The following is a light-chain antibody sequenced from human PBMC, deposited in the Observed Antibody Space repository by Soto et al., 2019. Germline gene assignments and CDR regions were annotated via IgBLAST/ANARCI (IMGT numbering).Light chain of an antibody. CDR3: QQYNNWWT. CDR1: QSVDSN. Sequence: EIVMTQSPGTPSVSPGERATLSCRASQSVDSNLAWYQQKPGQAPRLLIYGASTRATGISARFSGSGSGTEFTLTISSLQSEDFGVYYCQQYNNWWTFGQGTKVDIK. V-gene: IGKV3-15*01. J-gene: IGKJ1*01. CDR2: GAS.